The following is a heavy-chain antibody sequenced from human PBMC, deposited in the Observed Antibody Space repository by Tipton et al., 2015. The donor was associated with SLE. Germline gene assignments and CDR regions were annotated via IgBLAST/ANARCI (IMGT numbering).Heavy chain of an antibody. V-gene: IGHV4-61*09. CDR3: AREGEEVGAYDFWSGYFPYYFDY. J-gene: IGHJ4*02. D-gene: IGHD3-3*01. CDR1: GASIRSGTYK. Sequence: TLSLTCTVSGASIRSGTYKWSWIRQPAGKGLEWLGHIDTRGSTTHNPSLRSRVTISVDPSTNQFSLKLSSVTAADTAIYYCAREGEEVGAYDFWSGYFPYYFDYWGQGTVVSVSS. CDR2: IDTRGST.